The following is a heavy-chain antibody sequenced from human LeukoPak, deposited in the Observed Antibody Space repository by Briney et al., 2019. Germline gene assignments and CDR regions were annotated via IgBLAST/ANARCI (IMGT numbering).Heavy chain of an antibody. V-gene: IGHV4-59*08. CDR3: ARQGWLPRYYYYYGMDV. Sequence: SETLSLTCTVSGGSISSYRWSWIRQPPGKGLEWIGYIYYSGSTNYNPSLKSRVTISVDTSKNQFSLKLSSVTAADTAVYYCARQGWLPRYYYYYGMDVWGQGTTVTVSS. CDR1: GGSISSYR. D-gene: IGHD5-18*01. CDR2: IYYSGST. J-gene: IGHJ6*02.